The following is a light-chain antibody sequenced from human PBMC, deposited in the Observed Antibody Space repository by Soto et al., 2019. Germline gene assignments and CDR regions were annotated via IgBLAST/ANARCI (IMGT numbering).Light chain of an antibody. CDR3: KQYNHYQWT. J-gene: IGKJ1*01. Sequence: DVQMTQSPSTLSASVGDSVTITCRASQSISMWLAWYQQKAGKAPNLLIYKASSLEGGVPSRFSGSGSGTEFTLTISRLQSDDFATYYCKQYNHYQWTFGQGTKVEV. CDR2: KAS. V-gene: IGKV1-5*03. CDR1: QSISMW.